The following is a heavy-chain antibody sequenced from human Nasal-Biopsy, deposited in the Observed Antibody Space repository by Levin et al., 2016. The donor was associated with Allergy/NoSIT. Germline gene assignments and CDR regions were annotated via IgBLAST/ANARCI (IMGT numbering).Heavy chain of an antibody. CDR1: GDSITNYY. D-gene: IGHD6-13*01. CDR3: ASEAGVAAGEQAFDV. CDR2: VFHSGST. V-gene: IGHV4-59*01. J-gene: IGHJ3*01. Sequence: SETLSLTCTVSGDSITNYYWNWIRQAPGKGLEWIGYVFHSGSTNYNPSLESRLTISIDASKTQFSLKLTSVTAADTAVYFCASEAGVAAGEQAFDVWGQGTLVTVSS.